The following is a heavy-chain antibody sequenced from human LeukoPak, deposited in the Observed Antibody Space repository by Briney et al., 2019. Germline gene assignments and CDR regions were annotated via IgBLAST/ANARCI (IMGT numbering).Heavy chain of an antibody. V-gene: IGHV3-74*01. CDR1: GFPFSSYW. J-gene: IGHJ4*02. D-gene: IGHD3-10*01. Sequence: PGGSLRLSCAASGFPFSSYWVHWVRQAPGKGLVWVSRINTDGSTTTYADSVKGRLTISRDNAKNSLYLQMNSLRAEDTAVYYCAREHSFAGEFDYWGQGTLVTVSS. CDR2: INTDGSTT. CDR3: AREHSFAGEFDY.